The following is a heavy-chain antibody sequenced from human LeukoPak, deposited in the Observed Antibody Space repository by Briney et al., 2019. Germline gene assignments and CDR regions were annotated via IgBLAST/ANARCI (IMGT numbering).Heavy chain of an antibody. CDR1: GGSISSYY. CDR3: ARGSLPGLDTAMVHMDV. J-gene: IGHJ6*03. D-gene: IGHD5-18*01. V-gene: IGHV4-59*01. CDR2: IYYSGST. Sequence: SGTLSLTCTVSGGSISSYYWSWIRQPPGKGREWIGYIYYSGSTNYNPSLKSRVTISVDTSKNQFSLKLSSVTAADTAVYYCARGSLPGLDTAMVHMDVWGKGTTVTVSS.